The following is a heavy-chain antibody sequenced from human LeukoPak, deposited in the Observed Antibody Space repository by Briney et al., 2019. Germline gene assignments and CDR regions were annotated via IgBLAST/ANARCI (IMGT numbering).Heavy chain of an antibody. CDR1: GFTFSSYA. J-gene: IGHJ4*02. CDR3: AKFATIFGVVIDFDY. Sequence: PGGSLRLSCAASGFTFSSYAMRWVRQAPGKGLEWVSAISGSGGSTYYADSVKGRFTISRDNSKNTLYLQMNSLRAEDTAVYYCAKFATIFGVVIDFDYWGQGTLVTVSS. V-gene: IGHV3-23*01. CDR2: ISGSGGST. D-gene: IGHD3-3*01.